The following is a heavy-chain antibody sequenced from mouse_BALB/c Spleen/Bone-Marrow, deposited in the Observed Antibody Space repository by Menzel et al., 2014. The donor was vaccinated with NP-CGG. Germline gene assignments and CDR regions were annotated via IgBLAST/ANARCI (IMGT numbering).Heavy chain of an antibody. CDR3: ARDVGYGNYFVY. J-gene: IGHJ3*01. CDR2: SRNRAKYYTT. CDR1: GFTFSDFY. V-gene: IGHV7-1*02. Sequence: EVKLMESGGGLVQPGDSLRLSCATSGFTFSDFYMEWVRQPPGKRLEWIATSRNRAKYYTTEYSASVKGRFIVSRDTSQSVPYLQMNALGAEDTAIYYCARDVGYGNYFVYWGQGTLVTVSA. D-gene: IGHD2-10*02.